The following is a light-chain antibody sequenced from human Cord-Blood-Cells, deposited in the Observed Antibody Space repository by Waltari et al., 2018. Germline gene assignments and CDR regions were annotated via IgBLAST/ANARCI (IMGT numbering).Light chain of an antibody. Sequence: ELVMTQSPATLSVSPGARAPRSCRASQSVSSNLAWYQQKPGQAPRLLIYGASTRATGIPARFSGSGSGTEFTLTISSLQSEDFAVYYCQQYNNWPRTFGQGTKVEIK. J-gene: IGKJ1*01. CDR3: QQYNNWPRT. CDR1: QSVSSN. V-gene: IGKV3-15*01. CDR2: GAS.